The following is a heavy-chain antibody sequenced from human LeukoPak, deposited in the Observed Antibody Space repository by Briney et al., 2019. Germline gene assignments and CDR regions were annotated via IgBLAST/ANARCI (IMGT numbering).Heavy chain of an antibody. J-gene: IGHJ4*02. D-gene: IGHD2-21*01. CDR3: ARQAPLAYCRGDCYSDY. V-gene: IGHV5-51*01. CDR1: GYSFTSYW. Sequence: GESLKISCKGSGYSFTSYWIGWVRQLPGKGLEWMGIIYPGDSDTRYSPSFQGQVTISADKSISTAYLQWSSLKASDTAMYYCARQAPLAYCRGDCYSDYWGQGTLVTVSS. CDR2: IYPGDSDT.